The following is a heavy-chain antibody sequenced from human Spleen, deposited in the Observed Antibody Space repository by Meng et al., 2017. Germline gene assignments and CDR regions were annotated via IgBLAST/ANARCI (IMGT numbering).Heavy chain of an antibody. V-gene: IGHV4-34*01. CDR1: GGSFSGYY. CDR2: INHSGST. J-gene: IGHJ3*01. CDR3: AKDKLSLHV. D-gene: IGHD5-24*01. Sequence: GSLRLSCAVYGGSFSGYYWSWIRQPPGKGLEWIGEINHSGSTNLNPSLKSRVTMSVDTSKNQFSLKLSSVTAADSAVYYCAKDKLSLHVWGQGTMVTVSS.